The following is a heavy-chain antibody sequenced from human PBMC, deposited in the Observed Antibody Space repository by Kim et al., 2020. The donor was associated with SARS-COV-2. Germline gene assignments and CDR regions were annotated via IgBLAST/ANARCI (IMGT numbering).Heavy chain of an antibody. V-gene: IGHV3-21*01. J-gene: IGHJ2*01. D-gene: IGHD6-6*01. CDR2: ISSSSSYI. Sequence: GGSLRLSCAASGFTFSSYSMNWVRQAPGKGLEWVSSISSSSSYIYYADSVKGRFTISRDNAKNSLYLQMNSLRAEDTAVYYCARDGDEYSSYYWYFDLWGRGTLVTVSS. CDR3: ARDGDEYSSYYWYFDL. CDR1: GFTFSSYS.